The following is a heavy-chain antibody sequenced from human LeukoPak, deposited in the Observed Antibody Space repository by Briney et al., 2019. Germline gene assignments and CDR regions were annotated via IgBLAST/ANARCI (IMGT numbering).Heavy chain of an antibody. CDR1: GFTFDDYA. CDR2: ISWNSGSM. J-gene: IGHJ4*02. CDR3: AKGGAGYYDSSGYYSM. D-gene: IGHD3-22*01. Sequence: GGSLRLSCAASGFTFDDYAMHWVRQAPGKGLEWVSGISWNSGSMGYADSVKGRFTISRDNAKNSLYLQMNSLRAEDMALYYCAKGGAGYYDSSGYYSMGGQGTLVTVSS. V-gene: IGHV3-9*03.